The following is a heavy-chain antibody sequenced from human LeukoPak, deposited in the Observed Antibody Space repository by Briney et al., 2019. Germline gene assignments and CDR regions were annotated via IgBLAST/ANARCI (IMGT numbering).Heavy chain of an antibody. CDR3: ASLKNSYDSSGYLVTDAFDI. D-gene: IGHD3-22*01. J-gene: IGHJ3*02. Sequence: ASVKVSCKASGYTFTGYYMHWVRQAPGQGLEWMGWINPNTGDTNYAQKFQGRVSMTRDTSIRTAYMELSRLRSDDTAVYYCASLKNSYDSSGYLVTDAFDIWGQGTMVTVSS. V-gene: IGHV1-2*02. CDR2: INPNTGDT. CDR1: GYTFTGYY.